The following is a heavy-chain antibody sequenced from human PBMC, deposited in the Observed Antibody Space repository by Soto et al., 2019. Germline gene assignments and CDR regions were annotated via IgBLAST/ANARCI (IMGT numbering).Heavy chain of an antibody. CDR3: ARDSDIYYGMDV. CDR2: ISSTSSAR. D-gene: IGHD3-9*01. Sequence: AASGFTFSVHSMNWVRRAPGKGLEWVSYISSTSSARYYADSVRGRFTISRDNVKYSLYLQMNSLTDEDTAVYYCARDSDIYYGMDVWGQGTTVTVSS. J-gene: IGHJ6*02. CDR1: GFTFSVHS. V-gene: IGHV3-48*02.